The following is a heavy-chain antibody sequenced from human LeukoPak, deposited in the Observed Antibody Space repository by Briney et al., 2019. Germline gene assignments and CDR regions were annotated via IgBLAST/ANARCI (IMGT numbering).Heavy chain of an antibody. CDR3: ARTEYYYDSSGYYY. CDR1: RYTFTGYY. V-gene: IGHV1-2*04. Sequence: ASVKVSCKASRYTFTGYYMHWVRQAPGQGLEWMGWINPNSGGTNYAQKFQGWVTMTRDTSISTAYMELSRLRSDDTAVYYCARTEYYYDSSGYYYWGQGTLVTVSS. CDR2: INPNSGGT. J-gene: IGHJ4*02. D-gene: IGHD3-22*01.